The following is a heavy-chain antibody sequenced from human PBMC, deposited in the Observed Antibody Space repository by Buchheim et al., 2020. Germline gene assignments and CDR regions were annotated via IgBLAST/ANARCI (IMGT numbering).Heavy chain of an antibody. J-gene: IGHJ6*02. V-gene: IGHV3-48*03. CDR2: ISSSATAI. Sequence: EVQLVESGGGLVQPGGSLRLSCAASGFTFSNYEMNWVRQAPGKGLEWVSYISSSATAIYYADSMKGRFTISRDNAKNSLYLQMDSLRAEDTAIYYCARDVTAVLTFYYYGMDVWGQGT. CDR1: GFTFSNYE. D-gene: IGHD4/OR15-4a*01. CDR3: ARDVTAVLTFYYYGMDV.